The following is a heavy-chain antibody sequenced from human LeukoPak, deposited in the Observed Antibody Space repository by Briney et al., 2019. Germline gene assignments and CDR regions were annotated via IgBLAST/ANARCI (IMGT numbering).Heavy chain of an antibody. CDR3: ARLLVPGTGWYNWFDP. CDR2: ISAYNGNT. D-gene: IGHD6-19*01. V-gene: IGHV1-18*01. Sequence: ASVKVSCKASGYTFTSYGISWVRQAPGQGLEWMGWISAYNGNTNYAQKLQGRVTMTTDTSTSTAYMELRSLRSDDTAVYYCARLLVPGTGWYNWFDPWGQGTLVTVSS. CDR1: GYTFTSYG. J-gene: IGHJ5*02.